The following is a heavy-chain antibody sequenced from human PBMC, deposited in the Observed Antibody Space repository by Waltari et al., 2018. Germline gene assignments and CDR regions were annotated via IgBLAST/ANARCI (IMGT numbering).Heavy chain of an antibody. V-gene: IGHV4-38-2*02. D-gene: IGHD6-13*01. J-gene: IGHJ2*01. CDR1: GYSISSGYY. Sequence: QVQLQESGPGLVKPSETLSLTCAVSGYSISSGYYWGWIRQPPGKGLEWIGRIYHSGSTDYNPSLKSRVNRSVDTSKNQFSLKLSSVTAADTAVYYCARDSPEVAAAGTWYFDLWGRGTLVTVSS. CDR3: ARDSPEVAAAGTWYFDL. CDR2: IYHSGST.